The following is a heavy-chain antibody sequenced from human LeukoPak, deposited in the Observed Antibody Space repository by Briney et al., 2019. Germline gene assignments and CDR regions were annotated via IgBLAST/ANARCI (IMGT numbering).Heavy chain of an antibody. CDR1: GFTFDDYT. CDR2: ISWDGGST. J-gene: IGHJ6*02. Sequence: PGGSLRLSCAASGFTFDDYTMHWVRQAPGKGLEWVSLISWDGGSTYYADSVKGRFTISRDNSKNSLYLQMNSLRTEDTALYYCAKDATMVRGGNGMDVWGQGTTVTVSS. D-gene: IGHD3-10*01. V-gene: IGHV3-43*01. CDR3: AKDATMVRGGNGMDV.